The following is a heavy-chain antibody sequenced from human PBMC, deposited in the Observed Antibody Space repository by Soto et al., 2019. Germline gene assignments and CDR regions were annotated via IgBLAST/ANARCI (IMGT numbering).Heavy chain of an antibody. CDR3: ARQRVICYDSSGYLDY. CDR2: ISWNSGNI. V-gene: IGHV3-9*01. J-gene: IGHJ4*02. Sequence: EVQLVEAGGGLVQPGRSLRLSCAASGFTFDDYAMYWVRQGPGQGLEWVSGISWNSGNIGYADSVKGRFTISRDNVKNSLYLQMNSLRPEDTALYYCARQRVICYDSSGYLDYWGQGTLVTVS. CDR1: GFTFDDYA. D-gene: IGHD3-22*01.